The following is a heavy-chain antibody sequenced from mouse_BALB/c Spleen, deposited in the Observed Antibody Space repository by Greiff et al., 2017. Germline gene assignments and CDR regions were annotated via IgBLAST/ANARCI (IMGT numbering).Heavy chain of an antibody. V-gene: IGHV5-4*02. J-gene: IGHJ1*01. CDR1: GFTFSDYY. D-gene: IGHD2-5*01. Sequence: EVHLVESGGGLVKPGGSLKLSCAASGFTFSDYYMYWVRQTPEKRLEWVATISDGGSYTYYPDSVKGRFTISRDDAKNNLYLQMSSLKSEDTAMYYCARSNYGSGYFDVWGAGTTVTVSS. CDR3: ARSNYGSGYFDV. CDR2: ISDGGSYT.